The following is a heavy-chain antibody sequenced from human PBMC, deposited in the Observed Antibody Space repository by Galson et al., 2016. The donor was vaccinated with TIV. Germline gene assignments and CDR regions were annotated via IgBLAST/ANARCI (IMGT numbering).Heavy chain of an antibody. CDR1: GFTFSIYV. CDR2: ISHDGEKK. CDR3: ARWNDHGDRSYDY. D-gene: IGHD4-17*01. Sequence: SLRLSCAASGFTFSIYVMHWFRQAPGKGLEWVAVISHDGEKKFYADSVKGRVTIFRDDSKNTVYLQMNNLRAEGTAVYYCARWNDHGDRSYDYWGQGTLVTVSS. J-gene: IGHJ4*02. V-gene: IGHV3-30*05.